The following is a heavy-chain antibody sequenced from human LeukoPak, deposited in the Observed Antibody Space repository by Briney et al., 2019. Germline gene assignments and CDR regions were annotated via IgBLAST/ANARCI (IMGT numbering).Heavy chain of an antibody. CDR3: ARSFTNAFDM. D-gene: IGHD3-16*02. V-gene: IGHV5-51*01. CDR2: IHPGDSDT. J-gene: IGHJ3*02. CDR1: GYSFTTDW. Sequence: GESLKISCKASGYSFTTDWISWVRQMPGKGLEWMGIIHPGDSDTTYCPSFQGQVTISADKSISTAYLQWSSVKASDTAMYYCARSFTNAFDMWGQGTMVTVSS.